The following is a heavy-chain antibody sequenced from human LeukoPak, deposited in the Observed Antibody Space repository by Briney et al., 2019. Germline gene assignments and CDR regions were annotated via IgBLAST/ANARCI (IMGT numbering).Heavy chain of an antibody. Sequence: GGSLRLSCAASGFTFSSYWMHWVRQAPGKGLVWVSRINTDGSSTTYADSVKGRFTISRDNAKNTLYLQMNSLRAEDTAVYYCARAPTYYDFWSGYPFDYWGQGTLVTVSS. J-gene: IGHJ4*02. CDR2: INTDGSST. CDR3: ARAPTYYDFWSGYPFDY. CDR1: GFTFSSYW. V-gene: IGHV3-74*01. D-gene: IGHD3-3*01.